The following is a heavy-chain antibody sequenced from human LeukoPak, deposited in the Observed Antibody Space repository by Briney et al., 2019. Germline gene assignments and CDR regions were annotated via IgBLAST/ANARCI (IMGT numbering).Heavy chain of an antibody. CDR2: ISTSGPYI. CDR3: ARRATTVRGYSCGLDY. D-gene: IGHD5-18*01. Sequence: GGSLRLSCAASGFTFRSFPLNWVRQAPGKGLEWVSSISTSGPYIYYADSVKGRFSISRDNAKSSLFLQMNSLRAEDTAVYYCARRATTVRGYSCGLDYWGQGTLVTVSS. CDR1: GFTFRSFP. V-gene: IGHV3-21*01. J-gene: IGHJ4*02.